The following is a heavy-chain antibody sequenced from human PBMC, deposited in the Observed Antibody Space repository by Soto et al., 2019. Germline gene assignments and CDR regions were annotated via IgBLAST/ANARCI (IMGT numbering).Heavy chain of an antibody. CDR3: ARLGPQRGYCSGGSCSPDF. V-gene: IGHV1-69*02. Sequence: QVQLVQSGAEVKKPGSSVKVSCKASGGTFSSYTISWVRQAPGLGLEWMGRIIPILGIANYAQKFQGRVTITADKSTSTAYMELSSLRSEDTAVYYCARLGPQRGYCSGGSCSPDFWGQGTLVTVSS. CDR2: IIPILGIA. J-gene: IGHJ4*02. D-gene: IGHD2-15*01. CDR1: GGTFSSYT.